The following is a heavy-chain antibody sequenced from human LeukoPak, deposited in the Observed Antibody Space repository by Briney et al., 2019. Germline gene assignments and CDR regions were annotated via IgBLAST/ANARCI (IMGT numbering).Heavy chain of an antibody. D-gene: IGHD3-10*01. CDR1: GYTFTGYY. CDR3: ASFVHGSGSPT. J-gene: IGHJ4*02. CDR2: INPNSGGT. V-gene: IGHV1-2*02. Sequence: ASVKVSCKASGYTFTGYYMHWVRQAPGQGLEWMGWINPNSGGTNYAQKFQGRVTMTRNTSISTAYMELSSLRSEDTAVYYCASFVHGSGSPTWGQGTLVTVSS.